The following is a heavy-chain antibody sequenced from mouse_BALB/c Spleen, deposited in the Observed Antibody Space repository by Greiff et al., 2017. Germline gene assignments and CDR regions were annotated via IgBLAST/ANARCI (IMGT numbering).Heavy chain of an antibody. D-gene: IGHD1-1*02. CDR3: ARSGSYDAMDY. CDR1: GFTFSSFG. J-gene: IGHJ4*01. V-gene: IGHV5-17*02. CDR2: ISSGSSTI. Sequence: EVHLVESGGGLVQPGGSRKLSCAASGFTFSSFGMHWVRQAPEKGLEWVAYISSGSSTIYYADTVKGRFTISRDNPKNTLFLQMTSLRSEDTAMYYCARSGSYDAMDYWGQGTSVTVSA.